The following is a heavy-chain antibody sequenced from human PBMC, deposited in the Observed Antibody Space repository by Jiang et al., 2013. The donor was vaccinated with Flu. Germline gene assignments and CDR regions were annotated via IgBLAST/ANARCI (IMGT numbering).Heavy chain of an antibody. V-gene: IGHV5-51*03. CDR1: GYSFTNFW. Sequence: EVKKPGRSLKISCKGSGYSFTNFWIGWVRQMPGKGLEWMGIIYPGDSHTTYSPSFQGQVTISADKSISTAYLQWSSLKASDTAMYYCARLGASGSYYKGNAFDIWGQGTMVTVSS. CDR3: ARLGASGSYYKGNAFDI. J-gene: IGHJ3*02. D-gene: IGHD3-10*01. CDR2: IYPGDSHT.